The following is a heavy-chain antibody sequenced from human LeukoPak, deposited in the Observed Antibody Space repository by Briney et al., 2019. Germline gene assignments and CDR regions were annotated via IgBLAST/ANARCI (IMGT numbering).Heavy chain of an antibody. D-gene: IGHD5-24*01. Sequence: ASVKVSCKASGYTFTGYYMHWVRQAPGQGLEWLGWINPNSGGTNYAQKFQGRVTMTRDTSISTAYMELSRLRSDGTAVYYCARDRGDVEMATDYWGQGTLVTVSS. CDR3: ARDRGDVEMATDY. CDR2: INPNSGGT. CDR1: GYTFTGYY. V-gene: IGHV1-2*02. J-gene: IGHJ4*02.